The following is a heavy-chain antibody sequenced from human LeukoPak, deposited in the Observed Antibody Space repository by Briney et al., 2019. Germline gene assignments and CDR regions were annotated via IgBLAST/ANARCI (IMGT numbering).Heavy chain of an antibody. CDR2: IYYSGST. Sequence: SETLSLTCTVSGGSISSYYWSWIRQPPGKGLEWIGYIYYSGSTNYNPSLKSRVTISVDTSKNQFSLKLSSVTAADTAVYYCARVLSTDCTSRFCHPLREPENWFDPWGQGTLVTVSS. V-gene: IGHV4-59*01. CDR3: ARVLSTDCTSRFCHPLREPENWFDP. J-gene: IGHJ5*02. D-gene: IGHD2-8*01. CDR1: GGSISSYY.